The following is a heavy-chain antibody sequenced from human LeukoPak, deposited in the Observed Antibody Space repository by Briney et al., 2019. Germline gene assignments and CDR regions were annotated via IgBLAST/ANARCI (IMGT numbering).Heavy chain of an antibody. Sequence: GGSLRLSCAASGFTFSSYGMHWVRQTPGKGLEWVAVISYDGSNKYYADSVKGRFTISRDNSKNTLYLQMNGLRAEDTAVYYCANMGDGYCSSTSCYLEDYWGQGTLVTVSS. CDR3: ANMGDGYCSSTSCYLEDY. J-gene: IGHJ4*02. CDR2: ISYDGSNK. CDR1: GFTFSSYG. V-gene: IGHV3-30*18. D-gene: IGHD2-2*03.